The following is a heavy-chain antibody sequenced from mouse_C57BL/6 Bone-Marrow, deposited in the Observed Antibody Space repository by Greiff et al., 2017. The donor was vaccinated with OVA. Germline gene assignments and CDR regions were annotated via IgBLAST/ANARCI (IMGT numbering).Heavy chain of an antibody. J-gene: IGHJ3*01. CDR3: ASGYDGYYAWFAY. CDR1: GYTFTDYY. D-gene: IGHD2-3*01. V-gene: IGHV1-26*01. Sequence: VQLQQSGLELVKPGASVKISCKASGYTFTDYYMNWVKQSHGKSLEWIGDINPNNGGTSYNQKFKGKATLTVDKSSSTAYMELRSLTSEDSAVYYCASGYDGYYAWFAYWGQGTLVTVSA. CDR2: INPNNGGT.